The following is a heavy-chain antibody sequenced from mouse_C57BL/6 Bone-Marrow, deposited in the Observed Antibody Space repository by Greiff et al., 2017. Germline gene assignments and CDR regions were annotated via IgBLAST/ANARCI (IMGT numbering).Heavy chain of an antibody. Sequence: QVQLQQSGPELVKPGASVKLSCKASGYTFTSYDINWVKQRPGQGLEWIGWIYPRDGSTKYKEKFKGKATLTVDPYSRTAYLELHSLTSEDSAVYFCERLEFDGSSVDWYFDVWGTGTTVTVSS. J-gene: IGHJ1*03. CDR3: ERLEFDGSSVDWYFDV. CDR1: GYTFTSYD. CDR2: IYPRDGST. V-gene: IGHV1-85*01. D-gene: IGHD1-1*01.